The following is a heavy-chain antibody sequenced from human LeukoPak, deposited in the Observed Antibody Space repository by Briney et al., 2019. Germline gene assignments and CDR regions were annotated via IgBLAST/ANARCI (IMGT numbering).Heavy chain of an antibody. Sequence: SETLSLTCTVSGGSISSSSYYWGWIRQPPGKGLEWIGSIYYSGSTYYNPSLKSRVTISVDTSKNQFSLKLSPVTAADTAVYYCAVTSQRGYSYGLDYWGQGTLVTVSS. CDR2: IYYSGST. D-gene: IGHD5-18*01. J-gene: IGHJ4*02. CDR3: AVTSQRGYSYGLDY. V-gene: IGHV4-39*07. CDR1: GGSISSSSYY.